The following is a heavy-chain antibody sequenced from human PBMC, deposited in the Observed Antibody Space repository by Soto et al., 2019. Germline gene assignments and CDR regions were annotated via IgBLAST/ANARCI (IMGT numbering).Heavy chain of an antibody. V-gene: IGHV3-30-3*01. CDR1: GFTFSSYA. CDR3: ARDARSYSSGWYDAFDI. CDR2: ISYDGSNK. Sequence: QVQLVESGGGVVQPGRSLRLSCAASGFTFSSYAMHWVRQAPGKGLEWVAVISYDGSNKYYADSVKGRFTISRDNSKNTLYLQMNSLRAEDTAVYYCARDARSYSSGWYDAFDIWGQGTMVTVSS. J-gene: IGHJ3*02. D-gene: IGHD6-19*01.